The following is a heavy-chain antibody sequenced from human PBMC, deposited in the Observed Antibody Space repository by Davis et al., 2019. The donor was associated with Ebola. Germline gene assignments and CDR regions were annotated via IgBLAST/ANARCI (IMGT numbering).Heavy chain of an antibody. J-gene: IGHJ4*02. CDR2: IKRKAYGATT. CDR1: GFTFGAYA. D-gene: IGHD2-8*01. Sequence: GGSLRLSCTASGFTFGAYAVSWFRQAPGKGLEWVGFIKRKAYGATTEYAASVKGRFTISRDDSKSIAYLQMNRLKTEDTAVYYCAKHHDIVVMMYAPGNYFDYWGQGTLVTVSS. V-gene: IGHV3-49*03. CDR3: AKHHDIVVMMYAPGNYFDY.